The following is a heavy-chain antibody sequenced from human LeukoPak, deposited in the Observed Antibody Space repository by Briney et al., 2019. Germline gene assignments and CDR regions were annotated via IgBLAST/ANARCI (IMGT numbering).Heavy chain of an antibody. V-gene: IGHV4-34*01. CDR2: INHSGST. J-gene: IGHJ4*02. D-gene: IGHD3-3*01. Sequence: SETLSLTCAVYGGSFSGYYWSWIRQPPGKGLEWIGEINHSGSTNYNPSLKSRVTISVDTSKNQFSLKLSSVTAADTAVYYCARGRRDYDFWSGYYPTDYWGQGTLVTVSS. CDR1: GGSFSGYY. CDR3: ARGRRDYDFWSGYYPTDY.